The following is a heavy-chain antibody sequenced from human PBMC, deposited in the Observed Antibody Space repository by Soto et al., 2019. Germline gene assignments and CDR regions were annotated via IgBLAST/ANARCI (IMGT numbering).Heavy chain of an antibody. J-gene: IGHJ3*02. CDR2: INHFGST. Sequence: SEPLSLTCAVSGKSFSGYYWSWIRQPPGKGLEWIGEINHFGSTNYNPSLKRRVSISVDTYRKQVSLKLTSVTAADTAVYYCARGQSMTIFGVVTPEAFYIWGQGRMVP. V-gene: IGHV4-34*01. CDR3: ARGQSMTIFGVVTPEAFYI. D-gene: IGHD3-3*01. CDR1: GKSFSGYY.